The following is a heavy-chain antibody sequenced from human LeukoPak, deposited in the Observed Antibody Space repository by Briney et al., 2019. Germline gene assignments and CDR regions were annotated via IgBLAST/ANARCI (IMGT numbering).Heavy chain of an antibody. Sequence: PGGSLRLSCAASGFTFSSYAMSWVRQAPGKGLEWVSATSGSGGSTYYADSVKGRFTISRDNSKNTLYLQMNSLRAEDTAVYYCAKASGYSSGWYWFDPWGQGTLVTVSS. V-gene: IGHV3-23*01. CDR1: GFTFSSYA. D-gene: IGHD6-19*01. CDR3: AKASGYSSGWYWFDP. CDR2: TSGSGGST. J-gene: IGHJ5*02.